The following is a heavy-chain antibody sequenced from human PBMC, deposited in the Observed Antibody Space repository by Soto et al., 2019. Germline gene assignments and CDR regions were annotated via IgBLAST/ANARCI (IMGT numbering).Heavy chain of an antibody. D-gene: IGHD3-16*01. V-gene: IGHV3-30-3*01. CDR2: TSYDGSNK. CDR3: ARERMGDGFDY. J-gene: IGHJ4*02. CDR1: GFTFSSYA. Sequence: QVQLVESGGGVVQPGRSLRLSCAASGFTFSSYAMHWVRQAPGKGLEWVAVTSYDGSNKYYADSVKGRFTISRDNSKNTLYLQMNSLRAEDTAVYYCARERMGDGFDYWGQGTLVTVSS.